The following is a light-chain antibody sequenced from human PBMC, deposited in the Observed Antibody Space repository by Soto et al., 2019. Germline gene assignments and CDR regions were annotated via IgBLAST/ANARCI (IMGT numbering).Light chain of an antibody. J-gene: IGLJ1*01. Sequence: QSVLTQPASVSGSPGQSIAISCTGTRSDVGAYNYVSWYQQHPGKAPKLMISEVTNRPSGVSDRFSGSKSGNTASLTISGLQDEHEDDYYCSSFTSRFTFVFGTATKV. CDR2: EVT. CDR1: RSDVGAYNY. V-gene: IGLV2-14*01. CDR3: SSFTSRFTFV.